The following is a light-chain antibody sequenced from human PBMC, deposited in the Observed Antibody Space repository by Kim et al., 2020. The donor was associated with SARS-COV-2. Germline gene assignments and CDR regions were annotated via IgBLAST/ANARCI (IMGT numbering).Light chain of an antibody. V-gene: IGLV6-57*02. Sequence: KTLTISFTGSSGSIASNYAQWYQQRPGSAPTTVIYDDNQRPSGVPDRFSGSIDSSSNSASLTISGLKTEDEADYYCQSYDSSNWVFGGGTQLTVL. CDR1: SGSIASNY. J-gene: IGLJ3*02. CDR2: DDN. CDR3: QSYDSSNWV.